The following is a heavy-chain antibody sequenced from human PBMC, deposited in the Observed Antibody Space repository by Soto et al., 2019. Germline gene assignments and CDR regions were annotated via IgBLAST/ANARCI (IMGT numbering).Heavy chain of an antibody. Sequence: ASVKVSCKASGYTFTSYGISWVRQAPGQGLDWMGWISAYNGNTNYAQKLQGRVTMTTDTSTSTAYMELRSLRSDDTAVYYCARDPRGDYDLGYWFDPWGQGTLVTVSS. CDR1: GYTFTSYG. CDR2: ISAYNGNT. V-gene: IGHV1-18*01. D-gene: IGHD3-3*01. J-gene: IGHJ5*02. CDR3: ARDPRGDYDLGYWFDP.